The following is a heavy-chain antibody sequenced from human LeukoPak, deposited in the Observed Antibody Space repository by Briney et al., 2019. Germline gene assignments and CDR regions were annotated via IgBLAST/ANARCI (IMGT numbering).Heavy chain of an antibody. CDR2: INYSGNT. J-gene: IGHJ4*02. CDR3: ARHVAYSSRFDY. Sequence: SETLSLTCTVSGGSISSTGYYWGWIRQPPGKGLDWIGYINYSGNTYCNPSLKSRVIISVDTSKEQFFLKLNFETAADTALYYCARHVAYSSRFDYWGQGTLVTVSS. V-gene: IGHV4-39*01. CDR1: GGSISSTGYY. D-gene: IGHD6-13*01.